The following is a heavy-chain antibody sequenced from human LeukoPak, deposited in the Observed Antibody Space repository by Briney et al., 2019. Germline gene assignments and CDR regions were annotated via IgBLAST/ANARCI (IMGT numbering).Heavy chain of an antibody. Sequence: GESLKISCKGSGYSFTNYWIGWVRQMPGKGLEWMGIIYPGDSDTRYSPSFQGQVTISADKSINTTYLQWSSLKASDTAIYYCAKTGGTGYSHFDYWGQGTLVTVSS. D-gene: IGHD3/OR15-3a*01. CDR3: AKTGGTGYSHFDY. CDR1: GYSFTNYW. V-gene: IGHV5-51*01. J-gene: IGHJ4*02. CDR2: IYPGDSDT.